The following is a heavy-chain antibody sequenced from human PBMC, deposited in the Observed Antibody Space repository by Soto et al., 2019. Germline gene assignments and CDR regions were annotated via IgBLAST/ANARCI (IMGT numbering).Heavy chain of an antibody. CDR3: ARDLSGQRPDDWASNDY. D-gene: IGHD6-25*01. V-gene: IGHV1-18*01. CDR1: GYTFTSYG. CDR2: ISAYNGNT. Sequence: QVQLVQSGAEVKKPGASVKVSCKASGYTFTSYGISWVRQAPGQGLEWMGWISAYNGNTNYAQKLQGRVTMTTDTSTSTAYMELRSLRSDDTAVYYCARDLSGQRPDDWASNDYWGQGTLVTVSS. J-gene: IGHJ4*02.